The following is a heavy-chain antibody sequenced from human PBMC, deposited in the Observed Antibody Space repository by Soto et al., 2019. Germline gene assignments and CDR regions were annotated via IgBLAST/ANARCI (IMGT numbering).Heavy chain of an antibody. CDR2: VKDGGHT. CDR1: GGSLSGYY. V-gene: IGHV4-34*01. D-gene: IGHD5-12*01. CDR3: ARGQEGVVATH. Sequence: QVQLQQWGAGLLKPSETLSLNCAVTGGSLSGYYWSWIRQPPGKGLAWIGEVKDGGHTNYSPSRRGRVTIASDTSNNQFSLRLNSVTAADTGVYYCARGQEGVVATHWDQGSLVTVSS. J-gene: IGHJ4*02.